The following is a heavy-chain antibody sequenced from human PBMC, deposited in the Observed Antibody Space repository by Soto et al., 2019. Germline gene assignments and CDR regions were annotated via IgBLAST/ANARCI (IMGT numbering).Heavy chain of an antibody. CDR2: ISGTGGNT. J-gene: IGHJ4*02. CDR1: GFIFSTYA. CDR3: AKIVVGSPDY. Sequence: EVQLLESGGALLQPGGSLRLSCAASGFIFSTYAMSWVRQAPGKGLEWVSMISGTGGNTHYADSVKGRFTISRDNSRDTLFLQINSLRADDTAVYYCAKIVVGSPDYWGQGTLVTVSS. D-gene: IGHD3-22*01. V-gene: IGHV3-23*01.